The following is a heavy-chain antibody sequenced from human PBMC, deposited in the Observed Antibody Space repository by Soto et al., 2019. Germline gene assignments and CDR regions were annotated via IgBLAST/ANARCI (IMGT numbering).Heavy chain of an antibody. V-gene: IGHV1-8*01. J-gene: IGHJ4*02. Sequence: ASVKVSCKASGDTFTTYDINWVRQATGHGLEWMGWINPNSGNIGYAQRFQGRVTMTRDTAIRTAYMEVSSLRSDDTAVYYCARGRASGSYYLLDYWGKGPLAPVSS. CDR1: GDTFTTYD. CDR3: ARGRASGSYYLLDY. D-gene: IGHD3-10*01. CDR2: INPNSGNI.